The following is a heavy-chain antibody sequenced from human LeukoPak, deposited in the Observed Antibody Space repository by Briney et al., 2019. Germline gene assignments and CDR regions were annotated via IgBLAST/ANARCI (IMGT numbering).Heavy chain of an antibody. J-gene: IGHJ4*02. CDR1: GYTFSGYQ. CDR2: MNPSSGVT. CDR3: ASRAASVTLGY. V-gene: IGHV1-2*06. D-gene: IGHD2-15*01. Sequence: GAPVKVSCKASGYTFSGYQVHWLRQAPGQGLEWMGRMNPSSGVTNYAQKFQGRVTMTRDTSINTAYLDLSALKSDDTAVYYCASRAASVTLGYWGQGTLVTVSS.